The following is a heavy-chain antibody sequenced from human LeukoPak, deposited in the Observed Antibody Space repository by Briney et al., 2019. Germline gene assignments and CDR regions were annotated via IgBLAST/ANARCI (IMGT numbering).Heavy chain of an antibody. CDR1: GGSISSYY. CDR2: FYYSGST. D-gene: IGHD2-21*02. J-gene: IGHJ4*02. CDR3: ARDILSDSYVYFVH. Sequence: PSETLSLTCTVSGGSISSYYWSWIRQPPGKGLEWIGSFYYSGSTNYNPSLKSRVTISVDTSKNQFSLKLSSLTAADTAVYYCARDILSDSYVYFVHWGQGTLVTVSS. V-gene: IGHV4-59*12.